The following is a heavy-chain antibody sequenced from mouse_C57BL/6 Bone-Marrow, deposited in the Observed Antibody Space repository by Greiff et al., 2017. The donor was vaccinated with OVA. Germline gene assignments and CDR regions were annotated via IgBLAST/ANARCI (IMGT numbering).Heavy chain of an antibody. V-gene: IGHV6-3*01. CDR2: IRLKSDNYAT. D-gene: IGHD1-1*01. Sequence: EVQGVESGGGLVQPGGSMKLSCVASGFTFSNYWMNWVRQSPEKGLEWVAQIRLKSDNYATHYAESVKGRFTISRDDSKSSVYLQMNNLRAEDTGSYYCTGGATVVATDYWGQGTTLTVSS. CDR1: GFTFSNYW. J-gene: IGHJ2*01. CDR3: TGGATVVATDY.